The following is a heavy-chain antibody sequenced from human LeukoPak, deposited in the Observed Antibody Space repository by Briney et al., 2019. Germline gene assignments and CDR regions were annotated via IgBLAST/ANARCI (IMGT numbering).Heavy chain of an antibody. Sequence: HGESLKISCKGSGYRFSDYWIGWVRQMPGKGLEWVGIIYPGDSDTRYSPSFQGQVTIWADKSITTAYLQWSGLKASDTAMNYCARRVSTSPLFEYWGQGTLVTVSS. CDR1: GYRFSDYW. J-gene: IGHJ4*02. CDR2: IYPGDSDT. V-gene: IGHV5-51*01. CDR3: ARRVSTSPLFEY. D-gene: IGHD5/OR15-5a*01.